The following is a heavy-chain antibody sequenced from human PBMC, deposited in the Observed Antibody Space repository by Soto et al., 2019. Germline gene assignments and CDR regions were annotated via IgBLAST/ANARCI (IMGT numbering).Heavy chain of an antibody. CDR3: ARRPHGFDI. CDR1: GFTFSTHD. J-gene: IGHJ3*02. V-gene: IGHV3-23*01. CDR2: ISGSGQRT. Sequence: HPGGSLRLSCAASGFTFSTHDMSWVRQAPGKGLEWVSAISGSGQRTYYADSVKGRFTISRDNAKNTLYLQMNSLRAEDTAVYYCARRPHGFDIWGQGTMVTVSS.